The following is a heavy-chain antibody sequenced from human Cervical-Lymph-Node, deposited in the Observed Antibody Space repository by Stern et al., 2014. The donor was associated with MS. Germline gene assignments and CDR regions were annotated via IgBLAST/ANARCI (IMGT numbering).Heavy chain of an antibody. D-gene: IGHD3-10*01. V-gene: IGHV3-33*01. Sequence: VHLVESGGGVVQPGTSLRLSCAASGFTFNKYGMHWVRQAPGKGLEWVAVIWHDGSNEDYADSVKGRFTISRDTSKNTLYLQMNSLRAEDTAVYYCTRGDVQKYGDFWGQGTLVTVSS. CDR2: IWHDGSNE. CDR1: GFTFNKYG. J-gene: IGHJ4*02. CDR3: TRGDVQKYGDF.